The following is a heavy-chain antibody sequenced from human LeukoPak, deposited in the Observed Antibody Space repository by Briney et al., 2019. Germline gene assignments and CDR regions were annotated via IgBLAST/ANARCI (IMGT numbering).Heavy chain of an antibody. V-gene: IGHV1-18*01. D-gene: IGHD3-22*01. CDR2: ISAYNGNT. CDR3: ARDRGSMIVDDAFDI. Sequence: ASVKVSCKASGYTFTSYGISWVRQAPGQGLEWMGWISAYNGNTNYAQKLQGRVTMTTDTSTSTAYMGLRSLRSDDTAVYYCARDRGSMIVDDAFDIWGQGTMVTVSS. CDR1: GYTFTSYG. J-gene: IGHJ3*02.